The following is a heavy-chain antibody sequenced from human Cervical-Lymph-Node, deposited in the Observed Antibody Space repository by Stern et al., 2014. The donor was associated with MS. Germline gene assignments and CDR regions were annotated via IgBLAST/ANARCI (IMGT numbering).Heavy chain of an antibody. Sequence: QVQLVQSGAEVKKPGASVTVSCKASGYTFTSHYINWVRQAPGQGLEWMGIFKPSGDATRSAPQFQGRLTMTRDTSTSTVNLHLSSQRSDDTAVYYCARGFVTTENWFDHWGQGTLVTVSS. CDR2: FKPSGDAT. CDR1: GYTFTSHY. CDR3: ARGFVTTENWFDH. D-gene: IGHD1-14*01. V-gene: IGHV1-46*01. J-gene: IGHJ5*02.